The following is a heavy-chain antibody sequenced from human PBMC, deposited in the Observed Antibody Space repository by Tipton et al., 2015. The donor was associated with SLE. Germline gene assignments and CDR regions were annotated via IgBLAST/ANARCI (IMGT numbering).Heavy chain of an antibody. CDR2: ISWNSGSI. V-gene: IGHV3-9*01. CDR3: AKGGWAAADPRLVPYYFDY. Sequence: SLRLSCAASGFTFDDYAMHWVRQAPGKGLEWVSGISWNSGSIDYADSVKGRFTISRDNAKNSLYLQMNSLRAEDTALYYCAKGGWAAADPRLVPYYFDYWGQGTLVTVSS. CDR1: GFTFDDYA. D-gene: IGHD6-13*01. J-gene: IGHJ4*02.